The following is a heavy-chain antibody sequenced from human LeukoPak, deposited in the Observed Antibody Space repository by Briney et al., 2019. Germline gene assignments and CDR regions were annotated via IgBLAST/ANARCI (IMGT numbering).Heavy chain of an antibody. D-gene: IGHD3-3*01. J-gene: IGHJ4*02. Sequence: GGSLRLSCAASGFTFSTYAMSWVRQAPGKGLEWVSSISGSGASTYYADSVKGRFTISRDNSKNTLSLQMNNLRAEETAVYYCAKGTDYDPTDWGKGTLVTVSS. CDR1: GFTFSTYA. V-gene: IGHV3-23*01. CDR2: ISGSGAST. CDR3: AKGTDYDPTD.